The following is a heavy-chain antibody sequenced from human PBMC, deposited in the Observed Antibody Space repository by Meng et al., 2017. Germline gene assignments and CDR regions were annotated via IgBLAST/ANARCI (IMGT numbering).Heavy chain of an antibody. CDR1: GFTFSSYY. V-gene: IGHV3-48*03. CDR3: ASGQVVAAYYFDY. J-gene: IGHJ4*02. CDR2: ISSSGSNI. D-gene: IGHD2-15*01. Sequence: GESLKISCAASGFTFSSYYMNWVRQAPGKGLEWVSYISSSGSNIYYADSVKGRFTISRDNAKNSLYLQMNSLRGEDTAVYYCASGQVVAAYYFDYWGQGTLVTVSS.